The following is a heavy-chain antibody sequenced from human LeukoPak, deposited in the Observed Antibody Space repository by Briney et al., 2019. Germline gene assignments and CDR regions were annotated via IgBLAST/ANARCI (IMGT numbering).Heavy chain of an antibody. J-gene: IGHJ4*02. CDR2: IYPGDSDV. V-gene: IGHV5-51*01. D-gene: IGHD2-2*03. Sequence: GESLKISCEGSEYNFPSYWIGWVRPMSGKGLEWVGIIYPGDSDVRYSPSFEGQVTISADKSINTAYLQWSSLRASDTAMYFCAILGVGSDGYFKYWGQGTLVTVSS. CDR1: EYNFPSYW. CDR3: AILGVGSDGYFKY.